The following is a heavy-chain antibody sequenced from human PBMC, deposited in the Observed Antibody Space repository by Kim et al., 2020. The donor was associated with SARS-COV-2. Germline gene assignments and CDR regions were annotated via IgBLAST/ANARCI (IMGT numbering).Heavy chain of an antibody. D-gene: IGHD3-10*01. Sequence: SETLSLTCTVSGGSISSYHWTWIRQPPGKGLDWIGYVSYSGSTNYNPSLKSRVTISVDTSRNQFSLKLSSVTAADTAVYYCARHGDVFGSGWFDPWGQGTLVTVSS. CDR2: VSYSGST. J-gene: IGHJ5*02. CDR1: GGSISSYH. V-gene: IGHV4-59*08. CDR3: ARHGDVFGSGWFDP.